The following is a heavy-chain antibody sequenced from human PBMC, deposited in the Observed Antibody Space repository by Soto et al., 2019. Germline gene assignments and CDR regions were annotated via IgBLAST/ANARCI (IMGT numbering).Heavy chain of an antibody. CDR3: GRAPGAFDRIDS. J-gene: IGHJ5*01. V-gene: IGHV3-11*06. D-gene: IGHD1-26*01. Sequence: GGSLRLSCAASGFTFSGYFLTWIRQAPGKGLEWVSHISGSSGYTNYADSVKGRFTISKDNAKKSLYLEMNSLRPEDTAVYYCGRAPGAFDRIDSWGQGTLVTVSS. CDR2: ISGSSGYT. CDR1: GFTFSGYF.